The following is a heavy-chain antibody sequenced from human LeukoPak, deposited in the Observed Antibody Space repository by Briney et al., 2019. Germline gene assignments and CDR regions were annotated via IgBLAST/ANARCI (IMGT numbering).Heavy chain of an antibody. CDR1: GGSISSSSYY. J-gene: IGHJ4*02. CDR3: ARQGSRGYSYGFIDH. V-gene: IGHV4-39*01. D-gene: IGHD5-18*01. Sequence: SETLSLTRTVSGGSISSSSYYWGWIRQPPGKGLEWIGSIYYSGSTYYNPSLKSRVTISVDTSKNQFSLKLSSVTAADTAVYFCARQGSRGYSYGFIDHWGQGTLVTVSS. CDR2: IYYSGST.